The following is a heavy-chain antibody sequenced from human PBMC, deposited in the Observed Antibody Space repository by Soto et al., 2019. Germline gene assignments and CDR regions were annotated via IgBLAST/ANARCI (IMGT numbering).Heavy chain of an antibody. D-gene: IGHD3-10*01. Sequence: QAQLVQSGVEVKQPGASVRVSCKASGYIFTAYGIAWVRQAPGQGLEWMGWISTYNGRTDYAQKFRGRFTMTADTSASTVHMDLRSLRSDDTAVYYCARMRAFYGSGSHYIADYSYYYGMDVWGQGTTVTVSS. CDR1: GYIFTAYG. CDR3: ARMRAFYGSGSHYIADYSYYYGMDV. CDR2: ISTYNGRT. V-gene: IGHV1-18*01. J-gene: IGHJ6*02.